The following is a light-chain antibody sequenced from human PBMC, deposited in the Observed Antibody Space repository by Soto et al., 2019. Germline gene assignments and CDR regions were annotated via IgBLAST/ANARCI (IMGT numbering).Light chain of an antibody. CDR3: QQYNSYRT. CDR2: DAP. CDR1: QSISSW. Sequence: DIQMTQSPSTLSASVGDRVTITCRASQSISSWLAWYQQKPGEAPKLLIYDAPSLESGVPSRFGGSGSGKEFSLTIRRLQSDDFATYYCQQYNSYRTFGQGTKVEIK. J-gene: IGKJ1*01. V-gene: IGKV1-5*01.